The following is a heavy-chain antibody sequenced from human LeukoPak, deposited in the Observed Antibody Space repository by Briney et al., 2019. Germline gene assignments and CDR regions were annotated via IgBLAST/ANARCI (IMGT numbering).Heavy chain of an antibody. D-gene: IGHD4-23*01. V-gene: IGHV3-23*01. Sequence: SGGSLRLSCAASGFTFSSYAMSWVRQAPGKGLEWVSAISGSGGSTYYADSVKGRFTISRDNSKNTLYLQMNSLRAEDTAVYYCAKDYGGNWGYFDYWGQGTLVTVSS. CDR3: AKDYGGNWGYFDY. CDR1: GFTFSSYA. J-gene: IGHJ4*02. CDR2: ISGSGGST.